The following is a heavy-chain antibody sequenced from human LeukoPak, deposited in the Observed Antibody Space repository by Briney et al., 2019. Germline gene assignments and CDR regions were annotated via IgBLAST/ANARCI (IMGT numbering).Heavy chain of an antibody. Sequence: SGPTLVNPTQTLTLTCSFSGFSLSSSGVGVGWIRQPPGKALEWLALIYWNDDKRYSPSLKSRLTITKDTSKNQVVLTMTNMDPVDTATCYCAHMSCSNINGTHYFECWGQRTLVTVSS. J-gene: IGHJ4*02. D-gene: IGHD2-2*01. CDR1: GFSLSSSGVG. CDR3: AHMSCSNINGTHYFEC. CDR2: IYWNDDK. V-gene: IGHV2-5*01.